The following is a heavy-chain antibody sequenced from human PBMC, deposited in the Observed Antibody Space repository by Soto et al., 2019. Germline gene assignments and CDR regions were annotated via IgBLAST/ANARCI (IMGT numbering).Heavy chain of an antibody. CDR1: GGSFYNYA. CDR3: ARRTGLAARLASPAYYGLDV. D-gene: IGHD6-6*01. CDR2: IIPIFDKP. J-gene: IGHJ6*02. Sequence: QVHLVQSGAEVKKPGSSVKVSCEASGGSFYNYAVTWVRQAPGQGLEWVGSIIPIFDKPNFAQKFQGRLTITADKSTSIAYMELNNLTSGDTAVYYCARRTGLAARLASPAYYGLDVWGQGTTVTVSS. V-gene: IGHV1-69*06.